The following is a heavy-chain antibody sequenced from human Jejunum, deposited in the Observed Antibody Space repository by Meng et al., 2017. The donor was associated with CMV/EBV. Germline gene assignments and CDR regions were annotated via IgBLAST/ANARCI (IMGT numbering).Heavy chain of an antibody. J-gene: IGHJ4*02. CDR2: INAGNGNT. D-gene: IGHD2-2*01. Sequence: AGGKKPGASVKVSCKASGYSFTIYAMHRVLQAPGQRLEWMGWINAGNGNTKYSEKFQSRVTITRDTAASTAYMELSSLRSEDTAVYYCARTGCSSSSCYDYWGQGTLVTASS. CDR3: ARTGCSSSSCYDY. V-gene: IGHV1-3*01. CDR1: GYSFTIYA.